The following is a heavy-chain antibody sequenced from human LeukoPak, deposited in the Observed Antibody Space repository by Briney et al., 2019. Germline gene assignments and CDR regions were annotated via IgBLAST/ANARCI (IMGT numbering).Heavy chain of an antibody. CDR1: GFTFSDYY. D-gene: IGHD3-9*01. Sequence: GGSLRLSCAASGFTFSDYYMSWIRQAPGKGLEWVSYISSSGSTIYYADSVKGRFTISRDNAKNSLYLQMNSLRAEDTAVYYCARRASISTRAFDIWGQGTMVTVSS. J-gene: IGHJ3*02. CDR3: ARRASISTRAFDI. CDR2: ISSSGSTI. V-gene: IGHV3-11*01.